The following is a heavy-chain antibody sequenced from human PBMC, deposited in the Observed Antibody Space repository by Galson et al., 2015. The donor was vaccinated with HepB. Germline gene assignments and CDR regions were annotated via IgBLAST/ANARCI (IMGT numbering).Heavy chain of an antibody. D-gene: IGHD3-10*01. CDR2: INNDGSGT. CDR1: GFTFSDLW. J-gene: IGHJ5*02. CDR3: ASSRNYAAGSRIDP. Sequence: SLRLSCAASGFTFSDLWMHWARQTPGKGLVWVSRINNDGSGTSYADSVKGRFTISRDNAKNTLYLQMDSLRAEDTAVYYCASSRNYAAGSRIDPWGQGTLVTVSS. V-gene: IGHV3-74*01.